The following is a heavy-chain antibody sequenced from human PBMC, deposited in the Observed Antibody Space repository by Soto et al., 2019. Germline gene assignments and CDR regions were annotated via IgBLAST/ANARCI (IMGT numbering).Heavy chain of an antibody. CDR3: ARDLRTCIQPYYYGMDV. CDR2: VNPNSGGT. Sequence: QVQLVQSGAEVKKPGASVKVSCKASGYTFTGYYMHWVRQAHGQGLEWMGWVNPNSGGTNYAQKFQGRVTMTRDTSISTAYMELSRLRSDDTAVYYCARDLRTCIQPYYYGMDVWGQGTTVTVSS. D-gene: IGHD5-18*01. CDR1: GYTFTGYY. V-gene: IGHV1-2*02. J-gene: IGHJ6*02.